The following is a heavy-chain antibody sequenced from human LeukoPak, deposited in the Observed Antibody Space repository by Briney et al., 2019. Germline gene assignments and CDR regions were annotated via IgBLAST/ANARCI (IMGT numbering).Heavy chain of an antibody. J-gene: IGHJ4*02. D-gene: IGHD3-22*01. CDR1: GFTFSGHW. Sequence: GGSLRLSCAASGFTFSGHWMTWVRQAPGKGLEWVANIKEDGSRKNYVDSVKGRFTISRDNAKNSLYLQMTSLRAEDTAMYYCATPLDYRDSSGFHQGGDWGQGTLVTVSS. V-gene: IGHV3-7*03. CDR2: IKEDGSRK. CDR3: ATPLDYRDSSGFHQGGD.